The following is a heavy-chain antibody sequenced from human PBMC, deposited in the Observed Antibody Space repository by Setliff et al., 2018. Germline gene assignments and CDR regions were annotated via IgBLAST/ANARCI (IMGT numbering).Heavy chain of an antibody. J-gene: IGHJ4*02. Sequence: PGGSLRLSCAASGFTFSSYNMNWVRQAPGKGLDWVSSISSSSDYIYYADSVKGRFTISRDNAKNSLSLQMNSLRAEDTAVYYCARGAAAGPWYWGQGTLVTVSS. CDR1: GFTFSSYN. D-gene: IGHD6-13*01. CDR3: ARGAAAGPWY. V-gene: IGHV3-21*01. CDR2: ISSSSDYI.